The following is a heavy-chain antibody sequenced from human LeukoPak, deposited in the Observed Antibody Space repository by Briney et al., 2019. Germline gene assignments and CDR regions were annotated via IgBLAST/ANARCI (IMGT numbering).Heavy chain of an antibody. CDR2: ISSSSSYI. D-gene: IGHD6-6*01. J-gene: IGHJ5*02. CDR1: GFTFSSYS. Sequence: GGSLRLSCAASGFTFSSYSMNWVRQAPGKGLEWVSSISSSSSYIYYADSVKGRFTISRDNAKNSLYLQMDSLRAEDTAVYYCARGSEGSSLNWFDPWGQGTLVTVSS. CDR3: ARGSEGSSLNWFDP. V-gene: IGHV3-21*01.